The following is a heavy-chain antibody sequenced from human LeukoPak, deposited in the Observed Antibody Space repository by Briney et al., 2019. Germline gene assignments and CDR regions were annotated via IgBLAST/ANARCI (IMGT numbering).Heavy chain of an antibody. Sequence: PSQTLSLTCTVSGGSISSGGHYWSWIRQPAGKGLEYLGRIYATGSTNYNPSLRSRVTISADTSMNHFSLKLSSVTAADTAVYYCARSYDCSGGSCSHFDYWGQGTLVTVSS. J-gene: IGHJ4*02. D-gene: IGHD2-15*01. CDR3: ARSYDCSGGSCSHFDY. V-gene: IGHV4-61*02. CDR1: GGSISSGGHY. CDR2: IYATGST.